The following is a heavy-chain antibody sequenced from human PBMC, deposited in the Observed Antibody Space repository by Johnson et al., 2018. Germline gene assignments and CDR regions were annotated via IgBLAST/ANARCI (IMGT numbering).Heavy chain of an antibody. D-gene: IGHD6-13*01. V-gene: IGHV3-23*04. J-gene: IGHJ6*03. CDR2: INGRAGGT. Sequence: VQLVQSGGGLVQPGGSLRLSCATSGFTFSTSAMSWVRQAPGKGLEWVSAINGRAGGTYYTDSVKGRFTIFRDSSTNTLYLQMNSLRAEDTALYYCARDGGVAVALRYVDVCGKGTTVTVSS. CDR3: ARDGGVAVALRYVDV. CDR1: GFTFSTSA.